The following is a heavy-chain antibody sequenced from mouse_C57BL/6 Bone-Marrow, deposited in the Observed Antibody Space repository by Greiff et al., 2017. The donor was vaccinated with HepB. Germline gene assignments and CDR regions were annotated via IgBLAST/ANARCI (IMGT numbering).Heavy chain of an antibody. D-gene: IGHD2-4*01. Sequence: DVHLVESGGGLVQPGGSLKLSCAASGFTFSDYYMYWVRQTPEKRLEWVAYISNGGGSTYYPDTVKGRFTISRDNAKNTLYLQMSRLKSEDTAMYYCARHDDYDGDYWGQGTTLTVSS. CDR1: GFTFSDYY. CDR3: ARHDDYDGDY. CDR2: ISNGGGST. J-gene: IGHJ2*01. V-gene: IGHV5-12*01.